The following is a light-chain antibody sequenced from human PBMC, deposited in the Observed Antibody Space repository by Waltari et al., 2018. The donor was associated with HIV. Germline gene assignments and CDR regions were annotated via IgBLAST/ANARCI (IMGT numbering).Light chain of an antibody. Sequence: EIVMTQSPATLSVSPGERATLYCRASQSISSNLAWYQQKPGQAPRLLIYGASIRATGIPARFSGSGSGTEFTLTISSLQSEDFAVYYCQQYDQWPPRYTFGQGTKMEIK. CDR2: GAS. CDR3: QQYDQWPPRYT. V-gene: IGKV3-15*01. J-gene: IGKJ2*01. CDR1: QSISSN.